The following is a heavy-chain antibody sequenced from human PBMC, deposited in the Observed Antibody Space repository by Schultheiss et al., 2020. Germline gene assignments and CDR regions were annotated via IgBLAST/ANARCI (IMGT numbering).Heavy chain of an antibody. V-gene: IGHV3-30*03. CDR3: ARDLHLAAPSFYDFWSGYQTDLYYYYGMDV. CDR1: GFTFSSYG. CDR2: ISYDGSNK. J-gene: IGHJ6*02. Sequence: GESLKISCAASGFTFSSYGMHWVRQAPGKGLEWVAVISYDGSNKYYADSVKGRFTISRDNSKNTLYLQMNSLRAEDTAVYYCARDLHLAAPSFYDFWSGYQTDLYYYYGMDVWGQGTTVTVSS. D-gene: IGHD3-3*01.